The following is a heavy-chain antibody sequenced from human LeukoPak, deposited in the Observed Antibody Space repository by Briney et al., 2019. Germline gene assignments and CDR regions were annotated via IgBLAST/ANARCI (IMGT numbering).Heavy chain of an antibody. Sequence: GASVKVSCKASGYTFTSYDINWVRQAPGQGLEWMGWMNPNSDNTGYAQKFQGRVTMTRNTSISTAYMELSSLRSEDTAVYYCARGPYYYGSGSYYLNYWGQGTLVTVSS. CDR3: ARGPYYYGSGSYYLNY. D-gene: IGHD3-10*01. CDR2: MNPNSDNT. J-gene: IGHJ4*02. CDR1: GYTFTSYD. V-gene: IGHV1-8*01.